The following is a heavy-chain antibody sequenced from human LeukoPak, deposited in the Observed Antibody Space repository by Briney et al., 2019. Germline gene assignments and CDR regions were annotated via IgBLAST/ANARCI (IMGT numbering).Heavy chain of an antibody. Sequence: ASETLSLACTVSGGSISNGDHYWSWIRQHPGKGLEWIGHIYYSGSTYYNPSLKSRGIISVETSKNQFSLKLSSVTAADTAVYYCARASSGWYGEYFQHWGQGTLVTVSS. D-gene: IGHD6-19*01. CDR2: IYYSGST. CDR1: GGSISNGDHY. J-gene: IGHJ1*01. CDR3: ARASSGWYGEYFQH. V-gene: IGHV4-31*03.